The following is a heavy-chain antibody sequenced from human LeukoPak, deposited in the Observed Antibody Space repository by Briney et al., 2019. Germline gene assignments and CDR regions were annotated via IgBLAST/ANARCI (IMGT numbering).Heavy chain of an antibody. CDR1: GFTFSSYW. CDR2: IKQDGSQK. CDR3: ARSVDTPTARAFVI. Sequence: PGGSLRLSCAASGFTFSSYWMSWVRQAPGKGLEWVANIKQDGSQKHYVDSVKGRFTISRDNAKNSQFLQMNSLRAEDTAVYFCARSVDTPTARAFVIWGQGTMITVSS. D-gene: IGHD5-18*01. J-gene: IGHJ3*02. V-gene: IGHV3-7*01.